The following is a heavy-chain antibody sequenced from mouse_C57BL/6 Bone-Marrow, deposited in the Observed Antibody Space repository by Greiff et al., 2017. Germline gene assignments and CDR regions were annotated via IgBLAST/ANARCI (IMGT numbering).Heavy chain of an antibody. Sequence: VQLQQPGAELVMPGASVKLSCKASGYTFTSYWMHWVKQRPGQGLEWIGEIDPSDSYTNYNQKFKGKSTLTVDKSSSTAYMQLSSLTSEDSAVYYCARSIAGSSSWFAYWGQGTLVTVSA. CDR2: IDPSDSYT. CDR1: GYTFTSYW. D-gene: IGHD1-1*01. V-gene: IGHV1-69*01. J-gene: IGHJ3*01. CDR3: ARSIAGSSSWFAY.